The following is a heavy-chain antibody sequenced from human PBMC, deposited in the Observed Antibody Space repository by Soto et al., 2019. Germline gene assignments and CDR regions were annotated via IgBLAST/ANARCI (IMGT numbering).Heavy chain of an antibody. D-gene: IGHD1-26*01. CDR1: GGSISSSNYY. J-gene: IGHJ5*02. CDR2: IYYSGST. Sequence: QLQLQESGPGLVKPSETLSLTCTVSGGSISSSNYYWGWIRQPPGKGLEWIGSIYYSGSTYYNPSLKSRVPISVDTSKNHFSLKLSSVTAADTAVYYCATQEVGGSYVYTFDPWGQGTLVTVSS. CDR3: ATQEVGGSYVYTFDP. V-gene: IGHV4-39*02.